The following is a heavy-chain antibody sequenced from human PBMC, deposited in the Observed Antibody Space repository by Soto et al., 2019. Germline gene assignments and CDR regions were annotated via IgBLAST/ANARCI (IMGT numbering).Heavy chain of an antibody. D-gene: IGHD4-17*01. CDR3: ARLLNIPTVTTLDVPFDY. Sequence: GASVKVSCKASGYTFTSYYMHWVRQAPGQGLEWMGIINPSGGSTSYAQKFQGRVTMTRDTSTSTVYMELSSLRSEDTAVYYCARLLNIPTVTTLDVPFDYWGQGTLVTVSS. CDR1: GYTFTSYY. V-gene: IGHV1-46*03. CDR2: INPSGGST. J-gene: IGHJ4*02.